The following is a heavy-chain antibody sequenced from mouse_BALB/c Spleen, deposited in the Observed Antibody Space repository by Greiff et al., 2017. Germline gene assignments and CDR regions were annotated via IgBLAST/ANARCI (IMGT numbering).Heavy chain of an antibody. CDR3: ARSGYYGSSYDWYFDV. CDR2: ISSGSSTI. CDR1: GFTFSSFG. D-gene: IGHD1-1*01. V-gene: IGHV5-17*02. J-gene: IGHJ1*01. Sequence: EVKVVESGGGLVQPGGSRKLSCAASGFTFSSFGMHWVRQAPEKGLEWVAYISSGSSTIYYADTVKGRFTISRDNPMNTLFLQMTSLRSEDTAMYYCARSGYYGSSYDWYFDVGGAGTTVTVSS.